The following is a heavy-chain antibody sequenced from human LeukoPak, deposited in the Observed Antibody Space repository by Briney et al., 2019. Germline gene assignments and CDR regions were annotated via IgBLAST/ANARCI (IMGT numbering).Heavy chain of an antibody. CDR3: ARGHRYSSSWYIAAYYYYYMDV. CDR1: GYTFTSYY. CDR2: VNPSGGST. Sequence: RASVKVSCKASGYTFTSYYMHWVRQAPGQGLEWMGIVNPSGGSTRYAQKFQGRVTMTRDMSTSTAYMELSSLRSEDTAVYYCARGHRYSSSWYIAAYYYYYMDVWGKGTTVTVSS. D-gene: IGHD6-13*01. J-gene: IGHJ6*03. V-gene: IGHV1-46*01.